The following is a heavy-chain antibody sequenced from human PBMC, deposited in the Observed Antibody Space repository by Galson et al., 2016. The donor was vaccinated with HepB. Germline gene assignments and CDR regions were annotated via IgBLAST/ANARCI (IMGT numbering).Heavy chain of an antibody. CDR3: ARAYQYTLDY. V-gene: IGHV3-23*01. D-gene: IGHD1-1*01. CDR2: ISGSVSST. J-gene: IGHJ4*02. CDR1: GFTFSSHA. Sequence: SLRLSCAASGFTFSSHAMSWVRQAPGKGLEWVSAISGSVSSTYYADSVKGRFTISRDNATNSLYLQMNSLRAEDTAVYFCARAYQYTLDYWGQGTLVTVSS.